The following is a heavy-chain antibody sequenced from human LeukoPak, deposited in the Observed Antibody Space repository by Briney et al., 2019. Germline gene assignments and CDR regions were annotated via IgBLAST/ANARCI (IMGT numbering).Heavy chain of an antibody. V-gene: IGHV4-34*01. J-gene: IGHJ4*02. CDR1: GGFFSGYY. Sequence: SETLSLTCAVYGGFFSGYYWSWIPKPPGNGLECICEINHSGSTNYNPSLKSRVPISVDTPKKQFYLKLSSVTAADTAFYYCARTYYESGNYWGTFGYWGQGALVTVSS. D-gene: IGHD3-10*01. CDR3: ARTYYESGNYWGTFGY. CDR2: INHSGST.